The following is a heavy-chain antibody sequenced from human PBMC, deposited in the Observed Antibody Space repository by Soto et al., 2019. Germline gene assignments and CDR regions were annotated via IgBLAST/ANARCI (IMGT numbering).Heavy chain of an antibody. V-gene: IGHV1-69*01. CDR1: GGTFSSYA. CDR3: ARGGIVVVPAAIGLRWFDP. J-gene: IGHJ5*02. Sequence: QVQLVQSGAEVKKPGSSVKVSCKASGGTFSSYAISWVRQAPGQGLEWMGGIIPIFGTANYAQKFQGRVTITADESTSTAYMELSSLRSEDMAVYYCARGGIVVVPAAIGLRWFDPWGQGTLVTVSS. CDR2: IIPIFGTA. D-gene: IGHD2-2*02.